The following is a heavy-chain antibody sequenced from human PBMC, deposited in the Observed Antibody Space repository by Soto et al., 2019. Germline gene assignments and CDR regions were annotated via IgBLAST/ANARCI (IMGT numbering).Heavy chain of an antibody. CDR2: IIPILAVA. V-gene: IGHV1-69*08. J-gene: IGHJ4*02. D-gene: IGHD6-19*01. CDR1: GGTFSSYT. Sequence: QVQLVQSGAEVKKPGSSVKVSCKASGGTFSSYTISWVRQAPGQGLEWMGRIIPILAVANYAQKFQGNITITADKPTSTAYMELSSLRSEDTAVYYCARDWGSGWYAYWGQGTLVAVPS. CDR3: ARDWGSGWYAY.